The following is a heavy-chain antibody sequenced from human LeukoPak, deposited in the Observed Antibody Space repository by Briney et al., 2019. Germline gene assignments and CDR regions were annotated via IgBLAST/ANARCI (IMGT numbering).Heavy chain of an antibody. D-gene: IGHD6-13*01. CDR3: ARNSIAAAGRTLDP. J-gene: IGHJ5*02. Sequence: SQTLSLTCTVSGGSISSCGYYWSWIRQHPGKGLEWIGYIYYSGSTYYNPSLKSRVTISVDTSKNQFSLKLSSVTAADTAVYYCARNSIAAAGRTLDPWGQGTLVTVSS. CDR1: GGSISSCGYY. CDR2: IYYSGST. V-gene: IGHV4-31*03.